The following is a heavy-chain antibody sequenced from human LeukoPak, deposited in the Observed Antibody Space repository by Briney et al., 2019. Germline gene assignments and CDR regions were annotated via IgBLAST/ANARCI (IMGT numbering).Heavy chain of an antibody. J-gene: IGHJ3*02. CDR3: ARDGPEHRRDAFDI. CDR1: GGTFSSYA. CDR2: IIPIFGTV. V-gene: IGHV1-69*13. Sequence: ASVKVSCKASGGTFSSYAISWVRQAPGQGLEWMGGIIPIFGTVNYAQKFQGRVTITADESTSTAYMELSSLRSEDTAVYYCARDGPEHRRDAFDIWGQGTMVTVSS.